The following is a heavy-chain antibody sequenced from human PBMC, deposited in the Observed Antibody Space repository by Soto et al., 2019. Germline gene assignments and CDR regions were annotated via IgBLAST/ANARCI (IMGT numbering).Heavy chain of an antibody. Sequence: QVQLVQSGAEVKKPGASVKVSCKASGYTFTSYDINWVRQATGQGLEWMGWMNPNSGNTAYAQKFQGRVTMTRHTSISTAYMELSSLRSEDTAVYYCAREKSSGYDYDYGGQGTLVTVSS. V-gene: IGHV1-8*01. J-gene: IGHJ4*02. CDR2: MNPNSGNT. D-gene: IGHD3-22*01. CDR3: AREKSSGYDYDY. CDR1: GYTFTSYD.